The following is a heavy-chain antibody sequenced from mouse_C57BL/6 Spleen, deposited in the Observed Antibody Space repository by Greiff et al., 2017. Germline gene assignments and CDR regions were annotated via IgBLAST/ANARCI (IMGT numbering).Heavy chain of an antibody. CDR1: GYTFTSYW. Sequence: VQLQQPGAELVKPGASVKLSCKASGYTFTSYWMHWVKQRPGQGLEWIGMIHPNSGSTNYNEKFKSKATLTVDKSSSTAYMQLSSLTSEDSAVYYCARGGSSRYWYFDVWGTGTTVTVSS. CDR3: ARGGSSRYWYFDV. CDR2: IHPNSGST. D-gene: IGHD1-1*01. V-gene: IGHV1-64*01. J-gene: IGHJ1*03.